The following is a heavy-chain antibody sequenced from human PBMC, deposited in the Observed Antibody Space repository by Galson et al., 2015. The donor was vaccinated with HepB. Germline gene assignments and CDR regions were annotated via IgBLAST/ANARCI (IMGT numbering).Heavy chain of an antibody. J-gene: IGHJ4*02. Sequence: SLRLSCAASGFTFSSYGMHWVRQAPGKGLEWVAFIRYDGSNKYYADSVKGRFTISRDNSKNTLYLQMNSLRAEDTAVYYCAKEPTRTTVVYFDYWGQGTLATVSS. D-gene: IGHD4-23*01. CDR1: GFTFSSYG. CDR2: IRYDGSNK. CDR3: AKEPTRTTVVYFDY. V-gene: IGHV3-30*02.